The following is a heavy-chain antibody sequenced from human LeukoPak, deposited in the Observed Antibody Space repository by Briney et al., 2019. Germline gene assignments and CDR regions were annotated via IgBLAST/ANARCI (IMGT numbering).Heavy chain of an antibody. J-gene: IGHJ4*02. D-gene: IGHD1-26*01. CDR1: GGTFSSYA. Sequence: EASVKVSCRASGGTFSSYAISWVRQAPGQGLEWMGGIIPIFGTANYAQKLQGRVTMTTDTSTSTAYMELRSLRSDDTAVYYCAREHDGSLSFDYWGQGTLVTVSS. V-gene: IGHV1-69*05. CDR3: AREHDGSLSFDY. CDR2: IIPIFGTA.